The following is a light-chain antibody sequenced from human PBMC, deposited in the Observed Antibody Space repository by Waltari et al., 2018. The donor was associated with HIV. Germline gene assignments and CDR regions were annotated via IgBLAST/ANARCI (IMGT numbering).Light chain of an antibody. V-gene: IGKV1-5*03. J-gene: IGKJ1*01. CDR1: PSISRW. Sequence: DIQMTQSPSTLSASVGDRVTITCRASPSISRWLAWYQQKPGRAPKLLIYKASSLESGVPARFSGSGSGTEFTRTISSLQPDDFATYYCQQYNSYPWTFGQGTKVEIK. CDR2: KAS. CDR3: QQYNSYPWT.